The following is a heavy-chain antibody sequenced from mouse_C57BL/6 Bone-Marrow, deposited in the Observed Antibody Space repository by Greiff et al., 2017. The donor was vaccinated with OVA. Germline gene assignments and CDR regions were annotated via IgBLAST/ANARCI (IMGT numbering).Heavy chain of an antibody. D-gene: IGHD2-4*01. CDR2: ISSGGDYI. CDR1: GFTFSSYA. CDR3: TRATYDYPYYYAMDY. V-gene: IGHV5-9-1*02. J-gene: IGHJ4*01. Sequence: EVQLVESGEGLVKPGGSLKLSCAASGFTFSSYAMSWVRQTPEKRLEWVAYISSGGDYIYYADTVKGRFTISRDYARNTLYLQMSSLKSEDTAMYYCTRATYDYPYYYAMDYWGQGTSVTVSS.